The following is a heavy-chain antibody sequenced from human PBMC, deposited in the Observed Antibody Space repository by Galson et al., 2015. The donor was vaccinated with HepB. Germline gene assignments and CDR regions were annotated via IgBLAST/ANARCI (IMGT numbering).Heavy chain of an antibody. D-gene: IGHD2-15*01. CDR1: GFSFTNAW. CDR2: IESNTDGGTT. Sequence: SLRLSCAASGFSFTNAWMSWVRQAPGKGLEWVGHIESNTDGGTTDYAAPVKGRFTISRDDSKNTLHLQMNSLKTEDTAVYYCTTVLAYCSGGSCYSSGWLPSWFDPWGQGTLVTVSS. CDR3: TTVLAYCSGGSCYSSGWLPSWFDP. V-gene: IGHV3-15*04. J-gene: IGHJ5*02.